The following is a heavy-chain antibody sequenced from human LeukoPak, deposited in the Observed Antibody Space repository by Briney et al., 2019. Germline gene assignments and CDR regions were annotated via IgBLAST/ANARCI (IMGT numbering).Heavy chain of an antibody. Sequence: PSQTLSLTCTVSGGSISSGSYYWSWIRQPAGKGLEWIGRIYTSGSTNYNPSLKSRVTISVDTSKNQFSLKLSSVTAADTAVYYCATASTTVTYFDYWGQGTLVTVSS. D-gene: IGHD4-17*01. CDR2: IYTSGST. J-gene: IGHJ4*02. CDR3: ATASTTVTYFDY. V-gene: IGHV4-61*02. CDR1: GGSISSGSYY.